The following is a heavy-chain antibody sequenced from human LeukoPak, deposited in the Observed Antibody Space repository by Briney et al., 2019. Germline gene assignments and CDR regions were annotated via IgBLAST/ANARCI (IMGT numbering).Heavy chain of an antibody. V-gene: IGHV4-4*07. CDR2: IYTSGST. D-gene: IGHD3-10*01. J-gene: IGHJ3*02. Sequence: SETLSLTCTVSGGSISSYYWSWIRQPAGKGLEWIGHIYTSGSTNYNPSLKSRVTMSVDTSKNQFSLKLSSVTAADTAVYYCARDGDMVRGVLDAFDIWGQGTMVTVSS. CDR1: GGSISSYY. CDR3: ARDGDMVRGVLDAFDI.